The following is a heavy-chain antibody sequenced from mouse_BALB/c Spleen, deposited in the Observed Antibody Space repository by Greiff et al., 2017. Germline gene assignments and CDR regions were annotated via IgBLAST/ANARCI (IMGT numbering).Heavy chain of an antibody. CDR3: ARGYGNYAMDD. J-gene: IGHJ4*01. Sequence: EVKVVESGGGLVKPGGSLKLSCAATGFTFSSYAMSWVRQTPEQRLEWVASISSGGSTYYPDSVKGRFTISRDNARNILYLQMSSLRSEDTAMYYCARGYGNYAMDDWGQGTSVTVSA. V-gene: IGHV5-6-5*01. D-gene: IGHD2-1*01. CDR1: GFTFSSYA. CDR2: ISSGGST.